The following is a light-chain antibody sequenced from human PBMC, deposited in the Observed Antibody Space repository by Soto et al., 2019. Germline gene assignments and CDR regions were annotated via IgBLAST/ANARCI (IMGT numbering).Light chain of an antibody. CDR2: DAS. CDR3: QQRSNRPQGIT. CDR1: QSVSSY. V-gene: IGKV3-11*01. J-gene: IGKJ5*01. Sequence: EILLTQSPCTLSLSPGERATLSCGASQSVSSYLAWYQQIPGQAPRLLIYDASTRATGIPARLSGSGSGTDFTLTISSLEPEDFAVSYCQQRSNRPQGITFGQGTRLEIK.